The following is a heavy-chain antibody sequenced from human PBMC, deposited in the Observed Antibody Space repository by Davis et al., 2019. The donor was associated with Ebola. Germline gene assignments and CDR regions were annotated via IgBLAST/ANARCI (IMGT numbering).Heavy chain of an antibody. CDR1: GYTFSSYG. Sequence: VSVKVSCKASGYTFSSYGLSWVRQAPGQGLEWMGWISGYNGNTMYAQKVQNRVTMTTDTATNTVYMELRSLGLDDTALYYCARDAVGNPFTAFDVWGRGTMVTVSS. CDR2: ISGYNGNT. V-gene: IGHV1-18*04. CDR3: ARDAVGNPFTAFDV. D-gene: IGHD1-26*01. J-gene: IGHJ3*01.